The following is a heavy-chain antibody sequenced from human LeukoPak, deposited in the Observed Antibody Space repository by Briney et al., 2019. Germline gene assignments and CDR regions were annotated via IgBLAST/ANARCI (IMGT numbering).Heavy chain of an antibody. CDR2: ITWNSGNI. Sequence: PGGSLRLSCAASGFTFDDYAMRWVRQAPGKGLEWVSGITWNSGNIGYADSVKGRFTISRDNAKNSLYLQMNSLRSDDMALYYCVKGINMLLMLTGFDYWGQGTLVTVSS. CDR1: GFTFDDYA. CDR3: VKGINMLLMLTGFDY. V-gene: IGHV3-9*03. J-gene: IGHJ4*02. D-gene: IGHD3-10*02.